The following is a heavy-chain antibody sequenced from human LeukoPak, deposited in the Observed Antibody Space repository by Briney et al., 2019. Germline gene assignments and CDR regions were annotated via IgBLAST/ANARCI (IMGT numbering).Heavy chain of an antibody. J-gene: IGHJ4*02. D-gene: IGHD3-22*01. Sequence: PGGSLRLSCAASEFTFSNYAMHWVRQAPGKGLEWVAVISYDGSNKYYADSVKGRFTISRDNSKNTLHLQMNSPRAEDTAVYYCARESYYYDSSGYPYYFDYWGQGTLVTVSS. CDR2: ISYDGSNK. CDR3: ARESYYYDSSGYPYYFDY. CDR1: EFTFSNYA. V-gene: IGHV3-30*04.